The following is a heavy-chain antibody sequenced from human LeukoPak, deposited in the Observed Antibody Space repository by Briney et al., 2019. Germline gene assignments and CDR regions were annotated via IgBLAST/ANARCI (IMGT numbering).Heavy chain of an antibody. CDR2: IYSGGST. CDR3: ARGPTMYGLDV. J-gene: IGHJ6*02. CDR1: GFTVSSNY. V-gene: IGHV3-53*01. Sequence: GGSLRLSCAASGFTVSSNYLSWVRQPPGMGLDWVSVIYSGGSTYYADSVKGRFTISRDNSKNTMYLQMNSLAAEDTAIYYCARGPTMYGLDVWGQGTTVTVSS.